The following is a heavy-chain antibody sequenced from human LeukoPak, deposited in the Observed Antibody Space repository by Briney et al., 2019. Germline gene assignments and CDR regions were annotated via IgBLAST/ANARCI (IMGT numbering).Heavy chain of an antibody. CDR3: ARAMT. J-gene: IGHJ5*02. CDR2: IKPDGSDK. V-gene: IGHV3-7*01. Sequence: PGGTLRLSCAASGFTFSSYGMSWVRQAPGKGLEWVANIKPDGSDKAYVDSVKGRFTISRDNTKNSLYLQMSSLRAEDTAVYYCARAMTWGQGTLVSVSS. CDR1: GFTFSSYG.